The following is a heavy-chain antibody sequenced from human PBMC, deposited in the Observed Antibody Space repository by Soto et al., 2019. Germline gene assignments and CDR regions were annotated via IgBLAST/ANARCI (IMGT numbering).Heavy chain of an antibody. CDR2: IYHSGKS. V-gene: IGHV4-4*02. CDR1: GGSISSSNW. Sequence: SETLSLTCAVSGGSISSSNWWSWVRQPPGKGLEWIGEIYHSGKSNYSPSLRSRVTMSVDTSKNQFSLKLNSMTAADTAIYYCARVGGSGWNFDSWGQGILVTVSS. D-gene: IGHD6-19*01. J-gene: IGHJ4*02. CDR3: ARVGGSGWNFDS.